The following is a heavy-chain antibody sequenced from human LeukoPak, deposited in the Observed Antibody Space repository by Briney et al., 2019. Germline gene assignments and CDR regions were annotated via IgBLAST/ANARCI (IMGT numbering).Heavy chain of an antibody. D-gene: IGHD7-27*01. Sequence: ASVKVSCKASGYTFTGYYMHWVRQAPGQGLEWMGIINPSGGSTSYAQKFQGRVTMTRDTSTSTVYMELSSLRSEDTAVYYCARAPGDYYMDVWGKGTTVTVSS. CDR3: ARAPGDYYMDV. CDR1: GYTFTGYY. J-gene: IGHJ6*03. CDR2: INPSGGST. V-gene: IGHV1-46*01.